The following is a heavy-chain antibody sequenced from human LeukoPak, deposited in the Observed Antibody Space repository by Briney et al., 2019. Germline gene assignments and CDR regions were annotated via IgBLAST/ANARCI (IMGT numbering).Heavy chain of an antibody. CDR2: ISSSGSTI. CDR1: GFTFSGYE. Sequence: PGGSLRLSCAASGFTFSGYEMNWVRQAPGKGLEWVSYISSSGSTIYYADSVKGRFTISRDNAKNSLYLQMNSLRAENTAVYYCARDLLAVAGKNSWGQGTLVTASS. J-gene: IGHJ4*02. V-gene: IGHV3-48*03. CDR3: ARDLLAVAGKNS. D-gene: IGHD6-19*01.